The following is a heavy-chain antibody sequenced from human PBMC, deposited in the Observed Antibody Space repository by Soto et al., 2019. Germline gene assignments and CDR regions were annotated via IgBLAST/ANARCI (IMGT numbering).Heavy chain of an antibody. J-gene: IGHJ4*02. Sequence: GSLRLSCTASGFMVGRCWMTWVRHVPGKGLQWVANIKRDGSEKYYVDFVKGRFTISRDNADNSVFLDMNNLRVDDTATYYCARVRATDYEIDYWGQGVLVTVSS. D-gene: IGHD4-17*01. V-gene: IGHV3-7*03. CDR2: IKRDGSEK. CDR3: ARVRATDYEIDY. CDR1: GFMVGRCW.